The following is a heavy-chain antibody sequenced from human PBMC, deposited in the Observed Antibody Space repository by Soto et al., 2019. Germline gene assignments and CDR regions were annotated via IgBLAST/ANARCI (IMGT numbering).Heavy chain of an antibody. CDR3: VTVPWKVIVFT. CDR2: IKSKVDGGTT. D-gene: IGHD1-1*01. CDR1: GFSFSHAW. Sequence: EVQLEESGGGLVKPGGSLRLSCAASGFSFSHAWMSWVRQVPGKGLEWIGRIKSKVDGGTTDYAVPVQGRFTISRDDANHTLYLHMNSLKTEDTAMYYCVTVPWKVIVFTWGQGTLVTVSS. V-gene: IGHV3-15*01. J-gene: IGHJ5*02.